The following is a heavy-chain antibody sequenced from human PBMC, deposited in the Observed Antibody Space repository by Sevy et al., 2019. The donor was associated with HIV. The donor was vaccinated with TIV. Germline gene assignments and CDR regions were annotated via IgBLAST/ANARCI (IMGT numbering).Heavy chain of an antibody. J-gene: IGHJ4*02. CDR1: GFTFGDYC. Sequence: GGSLRLSCTASGFTFGDYCMSWVRQAPGKGLEWVAFLKSDVYGGTVDHAGSVRGRFVISRDDSKTIAYLQRNDLKTEYTGVYYCTRWKAAQSIFDYWGQGALVTVSS. CDR2: LKSDVYGGTV. D-gene: IGHD6-13*01. CDR3: TRWKAAQSIFDY. V-gene: IGHV3-49*04.